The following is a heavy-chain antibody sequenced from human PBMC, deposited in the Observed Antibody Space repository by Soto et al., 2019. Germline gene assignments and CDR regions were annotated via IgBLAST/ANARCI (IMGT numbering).Heavy chain of an antibody. CDR2: IYHSGNT. D-gene: IGHD3-22*01. Sequence: QVQLQESGPGLVKPSGTLSLTCAVSGGSISSSNWWRWVRQPPGKGMEWIGEIYHSGNTNYNPSLKSRVTISVDKSKNQSSLKLGAVTAADTAVYYGARWDDSSGYTAYWGQGTLVTVSS. J-gene: IGHJ4*02. V-gene: IGHV4-4*02. CDR1: GGSISSSNW. CDR3: ARWDDSSGYTAY.